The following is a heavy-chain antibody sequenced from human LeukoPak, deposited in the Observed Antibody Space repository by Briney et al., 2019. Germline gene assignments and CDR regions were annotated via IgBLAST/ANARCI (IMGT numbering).Heavy chain of an antibody. CDR3: ARLGIAAAGRGDGP. Sequence: PSETLSLTCTVSGGSIISTDYYWGWIRQPPGKGLEWIGSIYYGGTTYYNPSLKSRVTISVDTSKNQFSLKMSSVTAADTAVYYCARLGIAAAGRGDGPWGQGTQVTVSS. J-gene: IGHJ5*02. V-gene: IGHV4-39*01. CDR2: IYYGGTT. CDR1: GGSIISTDYY. D-gene: IGHD6-13*01.